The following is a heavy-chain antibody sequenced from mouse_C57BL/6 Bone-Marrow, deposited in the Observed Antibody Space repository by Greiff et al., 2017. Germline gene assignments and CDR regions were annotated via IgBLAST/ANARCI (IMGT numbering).Heavy chain of an antibody. Sequence: QVQLQQSGAELARPGASVKLSCKASGYTFTSYGISWVKQRTGQGLEWIGEIYPRSGNTYYNEKFKGKATLTADKSSSTAYMGLRSLTSEDSAVYFCARPWVFAYWGQGTLVTVSA. CDR2: IYPRSGNT. CDR1: GYTFTSYG. CDR3: ARPWVFAY. J-gene: IGHJ3*01. V-gene: IGHV1-81*01.